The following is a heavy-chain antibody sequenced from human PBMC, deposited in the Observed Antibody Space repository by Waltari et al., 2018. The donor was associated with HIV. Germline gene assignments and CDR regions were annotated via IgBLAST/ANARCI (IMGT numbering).Heavy chain of an antibody. V-gene: IGHV1-69*12. CDR2: IIPICDTP. CDR1: GGIFTNYA. CDR3: ARDRTITATKSYSSMDD. Sequence: QVQLVQSGAEVKKPGSSVKVSCKASGGIFTNYAISWGRQAPGHGLEWLGGIIPICDTPNYAQKFRDRVTITADASTKTAYMELSSLTSEDTAVYYCARDRTITATKSYSSMDDWGQGTTVTVSS. J-gene: IGHJ6*02. D-gene: IGHD1-20*01.